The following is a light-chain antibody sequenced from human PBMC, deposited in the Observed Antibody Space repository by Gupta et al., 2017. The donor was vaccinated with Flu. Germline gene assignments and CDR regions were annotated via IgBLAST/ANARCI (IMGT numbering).Light chain of an antibody. J-gene: IGKJ1*01. CDR3: QQYGSSPPWT. Sequence: EIVLPQSPATLSLSPGGRATLPCRASQSVSSSYLAWYQQKPAQAPRLLIYAASNRATGIPDRFSGSGSGTDFTLTISRLEPEDFALYYCQQYGSSPPWTFGQGTKVEIK. CDR1: QSVSSSY. V-gene: IGKV3-20*01. CDR2: AAS.